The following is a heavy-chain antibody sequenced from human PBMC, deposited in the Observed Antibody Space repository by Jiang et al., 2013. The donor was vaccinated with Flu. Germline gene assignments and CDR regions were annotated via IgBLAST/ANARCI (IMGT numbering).Heavy chain of an antibody. Sequence: LVQPGGSLRLSCAASGFTFSSYSMNWVRQAPGKGLEWVSYISSSSSTIYYADSVKGRFTISRDNAKNSLYLQMNSLRDEDTAVYYCARDRYYDSSGYYFYWDAFDIWGQGTMVTVSS. V-gene: IGHV3-48*02. CDR2: ISSSSSTI. CDR1: GFTFSSYS. J-gene: IGHJ3*02. D-gene: IGHD3-22*01. CDR3: ARDRYYDSSGYYFYWDAFDI.